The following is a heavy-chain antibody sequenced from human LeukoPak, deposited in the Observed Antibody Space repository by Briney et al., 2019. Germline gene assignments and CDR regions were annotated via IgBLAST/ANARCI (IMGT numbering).Heavy chain of an antibody. V-gene: IGHV4-39*07. Sequence: SETLSLTCTVSGGSISSSSYYWGWIRQPPGKGLEWIGSIYYSGSTYYNPSLKSRVTISVDTSKNQFSLKLSSVTAADTAVYYCARGPITMVRENSTAFDYWGQGTLVTVSS. CDR2: IYYSGST. D-gene: IGHD3-10*01. CDR3: ARGPITMVRENSTAFDY. CDR1: GGSISSSSYY. J-gene: IGHJ4*02.